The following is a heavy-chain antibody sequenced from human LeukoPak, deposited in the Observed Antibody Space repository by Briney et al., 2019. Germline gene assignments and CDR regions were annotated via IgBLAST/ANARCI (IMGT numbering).Heavy chain of an antibody. CDR3: ARDEMATDAFDI. V-gene: IGHV1-69*04. CDR2: IIPILGIA. CDR1: GGTFSSYA. J-gene: IGHJ3*02. Sequence: SVTVSCKASGGTFSSYAISWVRQAPGQGLEWMGRIIPILGIANYAQKFQGRVTITTDESTSTAYMELSSLRSEDTAVYYCARDEMATDAFDIWGQGTMVTVSS. D-gene: IGHD5-24*01.